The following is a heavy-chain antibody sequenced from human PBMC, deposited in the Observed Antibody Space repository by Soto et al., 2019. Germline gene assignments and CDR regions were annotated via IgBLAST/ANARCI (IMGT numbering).Heavy chain of an antibody. CDR3: ARAQEFCSSTTCPNWLDP. Sequence: ASVKVSCKASGYTFTGYGISWMRQAPGQGLEWMGWISAYNGHTNYGQKLQGRLSMTTDTSTRTAYMELRSLRSDDTAVYYCARAQEFCSSTTCPNWLDPRRQGTLVTVS. V-gene: IGHV1-18*01. CDR1: GYTFTGYG. D-gene: IGHD2-2*01. J-gene: IGHJ5*02. CDR2: ISAYNGHT.